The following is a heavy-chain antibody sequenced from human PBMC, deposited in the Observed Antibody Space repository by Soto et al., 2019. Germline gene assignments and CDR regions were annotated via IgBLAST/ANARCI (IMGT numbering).Heavy chain of an antibody. D-gene: IGHD1-26*01. J-gene: IGHJ4*02. CDR2: ISYDGSNK. V-gene: IGHV3-30-3*01. CDR1: GFTFSSYA. CDR3: ARARGSYYDY. Sequence: LRLSCAASGFTFSSYAMHWVRQAPGKGLEWVAVISYDGSNKYYADSVKGRFTISRDNSKNTLYLQMNSLRAEDTAVYYCARARGSYYDYWGQGTLVTVSS.